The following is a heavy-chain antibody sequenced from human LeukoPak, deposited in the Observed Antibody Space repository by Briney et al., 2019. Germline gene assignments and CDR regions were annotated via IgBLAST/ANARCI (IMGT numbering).Heavy chain of an antibody. CDR3: ARVGSTDPGFDP. V-gene: IGHV1-8*01. D-gene: IGHD2-15*01. Sequence: ASVKVSCKASGYTFTSYDINWVRQATGQGLEWMGWMNPNSGNTGYAQKFQGRVTMTRNTSISTAYMELSSLRSEDTAVYYCARVGSTDPGFDPWGQGTLVTVSS. J-gene: IGHJ5*02. CDR1: GYTFTSYD. CDR2: MNPNSGNT.